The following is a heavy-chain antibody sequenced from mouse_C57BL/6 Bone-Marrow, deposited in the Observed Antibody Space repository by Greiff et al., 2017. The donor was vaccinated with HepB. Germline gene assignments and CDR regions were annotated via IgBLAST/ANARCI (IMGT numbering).Heavy chain of an antibody. J-gene: IGHJ2*01. Sequence: VQVVESGPGLVQPSQSLSITCTVSGFSLTSYGVHWVRQSPGKGLEWLGVIWSGGSTDYNAAFISRLGISKDNSKSQVFFKMNSLQADDTAIYYCARILTDYWGQGTTLTVSS. D-gene: IGHD1-1*01. CDR1: GFSLTSYG. CDR3: ARILTDY. CDR2: IWSGGST. V-gene: IGHV2-2*01.